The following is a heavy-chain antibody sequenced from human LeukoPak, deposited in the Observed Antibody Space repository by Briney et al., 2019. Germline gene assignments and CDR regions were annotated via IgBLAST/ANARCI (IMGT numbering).Heavy chain of an antibody. CDR3: ARDQDSFDY. V-gene: IGHV3-7*01. Sequence: GGCLRLSCAASGFTFSSYEMNWVRQAPGKGLEWVANIKQDGSEKYYVDSVKGRFTISRDNAKNSLYLQMNSLRAEDTAVYYCARDQDSFDYWGQGTLVTVSS. CDR1: GFTFSSYE. CDR2: IKQDGSEK. J-gene: IGHJ4*02. D-gene: IGHD2-15*01.